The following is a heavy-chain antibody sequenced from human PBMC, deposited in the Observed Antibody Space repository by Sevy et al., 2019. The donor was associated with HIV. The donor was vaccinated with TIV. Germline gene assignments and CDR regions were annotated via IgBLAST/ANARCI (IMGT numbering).Heavy chain of an antibody. CDR3: ARDCSSTSCLWGLDV. CDR2: IKRDGSEK. J-gene: IGHJ6*02. Sequence: GGSLRLSCTASGFSFNMYWMSWVRQAPGQGLEWVAHIKRDGSEKYYVDSVRGRFTISRDNAKNSLYLQMNSLRAEDTAVYYCARDCSSTSCLWGLDVWGQGTKVTVSS. D-gene: IGHD2-2*01. CDR1: GFSFNMYW. V-gene: IGHV3-7*03.